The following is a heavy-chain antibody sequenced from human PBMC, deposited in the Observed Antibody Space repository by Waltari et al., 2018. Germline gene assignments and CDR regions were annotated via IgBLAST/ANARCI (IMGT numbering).Heavy chain of an antibody. V-gene: IGHV4-34*01. CDR2: INHSGST. CDR1: GGSFSGYY. Sequence: QVQLQQWGAGLLKPSETLSLTCAVYGGSFSGYYWSWIRQPPGKGLEWIGEINHSGSTNYNPSLKSRVTISVDTSKNQFSLKLSFVTAADTAVYYCARDHCSGGSCSYFQHWGQGTLVTVSS. J-gene: IGHJ1*01. D-gene: IGHD2-15*01. CDR3: ARDHCSGGSCSYFQH.